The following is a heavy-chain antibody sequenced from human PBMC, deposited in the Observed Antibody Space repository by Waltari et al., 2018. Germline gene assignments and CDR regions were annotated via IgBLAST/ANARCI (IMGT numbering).Heavy chain of an antibody. D-gene: IGHD3-10*01. V-gene: IGHV4-59*11. J-gene: IGHJ5*02. CDR1: GGSISTHF. Sequence: QVQLQESGPGLVKPSETLSLICSVSGGSISTHFWGWIRQPPGKTLEWIGDIYSSGSTNYNPSRTSRVTISLDMPKNQFSLKLMSVSAADTAVYYCARAAYGSGSSWFDPWGQGNLVTVSS. CDR2: IYSSGST. CDR3: ARAAYGSGSSWFDP.